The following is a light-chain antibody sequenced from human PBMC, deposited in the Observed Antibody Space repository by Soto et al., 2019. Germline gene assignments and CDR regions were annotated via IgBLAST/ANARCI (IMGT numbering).Light chain of an antibody. CDR1: QSVSSSY. CDR3: QQYGSSSYT. V-gene: IGKV3-20*01. Sequence: EIVLTQSPGTLSLSPGERATLSCRASQSVSSSYLAWYQQKPGQAPRLLIYGASSRATGIPDRFSGSGSGTDFTLTISRLEPEYFAVYYGQQYGSSSYTFGQGTKLEIK. CDR2: GAS. J-gene: IGKJ2*01.